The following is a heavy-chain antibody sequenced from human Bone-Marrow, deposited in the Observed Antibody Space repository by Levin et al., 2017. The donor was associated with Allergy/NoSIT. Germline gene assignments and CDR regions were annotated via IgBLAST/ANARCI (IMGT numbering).Heavy chain of an antibody. CDR3: AMIVVVIPT. J-gene: IGHJ4*02. CDR1: GFTFSSSG. CDR2: MSYDGSNH. D-gene: IGHD3-22*01. Sequence: HPGGSLRLSCSASGFTFSSSGIHWVRQAPGKGLEWVAVMSYDGSNHFVADSVKGRFTVSRDISNNTLYLQMNSLRPEDTAVYYCAMIVVVIPTWGQGTLVTVSS. V-gene: IGHV3-30*03.